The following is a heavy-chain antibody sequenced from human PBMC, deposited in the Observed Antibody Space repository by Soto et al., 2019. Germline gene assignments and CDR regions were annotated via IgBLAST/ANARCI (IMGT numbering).Heavy chain of an antibody. Sequence: ASVNDSCTASGHAFSNYYLHWVRQVPGQGLEWMAIINPSGPTTRYAQKFEDRVSLTRDTSTKIVYMELSSLRSEDTAVYYCASGRSFDYDHFVMEGWGQGPLVSVS. CDR2: INPSGPTT. J-gene: IGHJ1*01. CDR1: GHAFSNYY. D-gene: IGHD4-17*01. CDR3: ASGRSFDYDHFVMEG. V-gene: IGHV1-46*01.